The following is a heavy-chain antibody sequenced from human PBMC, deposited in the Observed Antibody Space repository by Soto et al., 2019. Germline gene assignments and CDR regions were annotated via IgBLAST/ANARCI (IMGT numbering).Heavy chain of an antibody. D-gene: IGHD3-9*01. CDR3: AREPSDYDILTGYPPDY. Sequence: GGSLRLSCAASGFTFSSYSMNWVRQAPGKGLEWVSSISSISSYIYYADSVKGRFTISRDNAKNSLYLQMNSLRAEDTAVYYCAREPSDYDILTGYPPDYWGQGTLVTVSS. CDR2: ISSISSYI. V-gene: IGHV3-21*01. J-gene: IGHJ4*02. CDR1: GFTFSSYS.